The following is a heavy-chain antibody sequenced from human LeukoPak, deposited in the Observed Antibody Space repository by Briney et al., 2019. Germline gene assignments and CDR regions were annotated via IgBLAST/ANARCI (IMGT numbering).Heavy chain of an antibody. Sequence: ASVKVSCKVSGYTLTELSMHWVRQAPGKGLEWMGGFEPEDGETIYAQKFQGGVTMTEDTSTDTAYMELSSLRSEDTAVYYCATLGGAWFDPWGQGTLVAVSS. CDR1: GYTLTELS. CDR2: FEPEDGET. D-gene: IGHD3-16*01. J-gene: IGHJ5*02. CDR3: ATLGGAWFDP. V-gene: IGHV1-24*01.